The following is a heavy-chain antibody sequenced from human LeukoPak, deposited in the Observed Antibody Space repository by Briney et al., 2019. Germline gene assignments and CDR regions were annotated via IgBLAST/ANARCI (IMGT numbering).Heavy chain of an antibody. J-gene: IGHJ4*02. D-gene: IGHD2-2*01. CDR1: GGSISSYY. V-gene: IGHV4-59*01. CDR2: IYYSGST. Sequence: SETLSLTCTVSGGSISSYYWSWIRQPPGKGLEWIGYIYYSGSTNYNPSLKSRVTISVDTSKNQFSLKLSSVTAADTAVYYCARDQCSSTSCYFDYWGQGTLVTVSS. CDR3: ARDQCSSTSCYFDY.